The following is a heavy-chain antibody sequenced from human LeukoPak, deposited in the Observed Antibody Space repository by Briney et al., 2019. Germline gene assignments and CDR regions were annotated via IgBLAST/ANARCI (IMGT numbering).Heavy chain of an antibody. Sequence: SETLSLTCTVSGDSMSGYWGWVRQPAGKGLEWIGRISTSGGTDYNPSLKSRITMSVDTSKNQFSLKLRSMTAADTAVYYCARSNGGSYGWFDPWGQGTLVTVSS. J-gene: IGHJ5*02. D-gene: IGHD1-26*01. CDR3: ARSNGGSYGWFDP. CDR1: GDSMSGY. V-gene: IGHV4-4*07. CDR2: ISTSGGT.